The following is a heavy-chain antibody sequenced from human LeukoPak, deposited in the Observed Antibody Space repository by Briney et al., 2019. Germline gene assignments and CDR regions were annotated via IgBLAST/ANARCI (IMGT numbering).Heavy chain of an antibody. CDR3: ARGWGTRGYYDSSGYYKVH. D-gene: IGHD3-22*01. CDR1: GGSISSYY. Sequence: SETLSLTCTVSGGSISSYYWSWIRQPPGKGLEWIGYIYYSGSTNYNPSLKSRVTISVDTSKNQFSLKLSSVTAADTAVYYCARGWGTRGYYDSSGYYKVHWGQGTLVTVSS. J-gene: IGHJ4*02. V-gene: IGHV4-59*08. CDR2: IYYSGST.